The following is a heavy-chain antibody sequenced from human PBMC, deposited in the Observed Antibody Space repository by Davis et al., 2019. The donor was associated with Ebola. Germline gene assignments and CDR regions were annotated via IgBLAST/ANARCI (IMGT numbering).Heavy chain of an antibody. CDR1: GFTFSGSA. Sequence: GESLKISCAASGFTFSGSAMHWVRQASGKGLEWVGRIRSKANSYATAYAASVKGRFTISRDDSKNTAYLQMNSLKTEDTAVYYCAKDWVVQLWLNYFDYWGQGTLVTVSS. D-gene: IGHD5-18*01. V-gene: IGHV3-73*01. J-gene: IGHJ4*02. CDR2: IRSKANSYAT. CDR3: AKDWVVQLWLNYFDY.